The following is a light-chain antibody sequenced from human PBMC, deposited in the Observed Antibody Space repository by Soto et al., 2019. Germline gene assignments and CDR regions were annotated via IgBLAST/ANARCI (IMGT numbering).Light chain of an antibody. V-gene: IGKV3-11*01. J-gene: IGKJ1*01. Sequence: EIVWTQSPGTLSLSPGERATLSCRASQSISVYLAWYQQKPGQAPRLLIYDGSNRATGIPARFSGSGSGTDFTLTISSLEPEDFAFYYCQQRNNWPWTFGQGTKVDIK. CDR1: QSISVY. CDR3: QQRNNWPWT. CDR2: DGS.